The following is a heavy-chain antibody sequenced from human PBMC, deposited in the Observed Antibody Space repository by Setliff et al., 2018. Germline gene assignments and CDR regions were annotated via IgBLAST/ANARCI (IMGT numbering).Heavy chain of an antibody. J-gene: IGHJ4*02. V-gene: IGHV1-69*13. CDR2: IIPIFGSA. CDR1: GGTFNSYA. Sequence: SVKVSCKASGGTFNSYAISWVRQAPGQGLEWMGGIIPIFGSANCARKFQGRVTVTADESTSTAYMELSSLRSEDTAVYYCARGSVEYSRGWYYFDYWAQGTRVTVCS. CDR3: ARGSVEYSRGWYYFDY. D-gene: IGHD6-19*01.